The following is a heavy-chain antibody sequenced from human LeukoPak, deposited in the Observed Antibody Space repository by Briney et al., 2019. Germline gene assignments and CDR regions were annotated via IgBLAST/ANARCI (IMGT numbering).Heavy chain of an antibody. D-gene: IGHD3-3*01. J-gene: IGHJ5*02. Sequence: PGGSLRLSCAASGFTFSSYGMHWVRQAPGKGLEWVAFIRYDGSNKYYADSVKGRFTISRDNSKNTLYLQMNSLRAEDTAVYYCAKDSQYYDFWSGYLGPWGQGTLVTVSS. CDR2: IRYDGSNK. CDR3: AKDSQYYDFWSGYLGP. V-gene: IGHV3-30*02. CDR1: GFTFSSYG.